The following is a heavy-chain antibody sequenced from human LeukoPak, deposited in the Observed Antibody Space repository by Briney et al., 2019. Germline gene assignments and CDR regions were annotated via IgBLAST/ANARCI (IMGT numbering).Heavy chain of an antibody. D-gene: IGHD3-10*01. CDR2: IYYSGST. V-gene: IGHV4-59*01. CDR3: ASHYGSGFDS. Sequence: SETLSLTCSVSVGSISSYYWSWIRQPQGKGLEWIGYIYYSGSTNYNPSLKSRVTISIDTSKNQFSLKLSSVTAADTAMYYCASHYGSGFDSWGQGTLVTVSS. CDR1: VGSISSYY. J-gene: IGHJ4*02.